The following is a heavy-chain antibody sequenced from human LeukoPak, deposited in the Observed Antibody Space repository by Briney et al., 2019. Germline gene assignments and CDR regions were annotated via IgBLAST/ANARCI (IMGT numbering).Heavy chain of an antibody. J-gene: IGHJ3*01. D-gene: IGHD2-8*01. Sequence: ASVKVSCKASGYTFTSYYIHWVRQAPGRGLEWLGIINPGGGGTSYAEKFQSRVTMTRDTSTSTVYMELSSLRSEDTAVYYCARAPYAGVFDVWGQGTMVSVSS. CDR3: ARAPYAGVFDV. V-gene: IGHV1-46*01. CDR2: INPGGGGT. CDR1: GYTFTSYY.